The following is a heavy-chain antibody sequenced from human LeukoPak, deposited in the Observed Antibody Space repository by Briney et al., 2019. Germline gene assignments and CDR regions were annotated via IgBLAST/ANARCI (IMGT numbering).Heavy chain of an antibody. J-gene: IGHJ5*02. D-gene: IGHD6-6*01. CDR2: IYTSGST. Sequence: SETLSLTCTVSGGSISSGGYYWSWIRQPPGKGLEWIGYIYTSGSTNYNPSLKSRVTISVDTSKNQFSLKLSSVTAADTAVYYCARQVGSSSSSWFDPWGQGTLVTVSS. V-gene: IGHV4-61*08. CDR3: ARQVGSSSSSWFDP. CDR1: GGSISSGGYY.